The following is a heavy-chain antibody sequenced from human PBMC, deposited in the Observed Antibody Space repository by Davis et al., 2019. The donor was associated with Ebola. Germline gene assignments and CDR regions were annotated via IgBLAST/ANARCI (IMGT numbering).Heavy chain of an antibody. Sequence: GESLKISCKGSGYSFSSYWIGWVRQMPGKGLEWMGIIYPGDSDTRYSPSFQGQVTISADKSISTAYLQWSGLKASDSAIYYCARVRRAASEDFDDWGQGTLVTVSS. D-gene: IGHD2-15*01. V-gene: IGHV5-51*01. CDR2: IYPGDSDT. CDR1: GYSFSSYW. J-gene: IGHJ4*02. CDR3: ARVRRAASEDFDD.